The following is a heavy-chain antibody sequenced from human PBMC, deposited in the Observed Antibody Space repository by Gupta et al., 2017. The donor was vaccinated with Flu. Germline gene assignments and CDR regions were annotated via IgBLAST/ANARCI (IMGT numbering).Heavy chain of an antibody. D-gene: IGHD4-17*01. V-gene: IGHV3-15*01. CDR2: IKSKTDGGTT. Sequence: QAPGKGLEWVGRIKSKTDGGTTDYAAPVKGRFTISRDDSKNTLYLQMNSLKTEDTAVYYCTTSADYGDYLDYWGQGTLVTVSS. CDR3: TTSADYGDYLDY. J-gene: IGHJ4*02.